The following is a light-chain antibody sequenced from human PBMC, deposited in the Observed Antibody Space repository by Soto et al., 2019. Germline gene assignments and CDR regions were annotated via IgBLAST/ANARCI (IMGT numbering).Light chain of an antibody. CDR1: SSDVGGYNY. J-gene: IGLJ1*01. V-gene: IGLV2-14*01. Sequence: QSALTQPASVSGSPGQSITISCTGTSSDVGGYNYVSWYQQHPGKAPKFMIYDVSNRPSGVSNRFSGSKSGNTASLTISGLQAEDEAAYYCSSYTSSSTYVFATGTKLTVL. CDR2: DVS. CDR3: SSYTSSSTYV.